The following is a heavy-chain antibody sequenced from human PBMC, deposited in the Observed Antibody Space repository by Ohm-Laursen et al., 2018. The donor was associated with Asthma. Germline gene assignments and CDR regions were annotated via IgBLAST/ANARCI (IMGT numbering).Heavy chain of an antibody. V-gene: IGHV3-21*01. CDR2: ISTASSFI. J-gene: IGHJ4*02. D-gene: IGHD4-17*01. CDR1: GFTFSSYG. CDR3: ARYSRGYGDYYYYFDY. Sequence: SLRLSCTASGFTFSSYGMHWVRQIPGKGLEWVASISTASSFIYYADSVRGRFTTSRDNAKNSLYLQMNSLRAEDTAVYYCARYSRGYGDYYYYFDYWGQGTLVTVSS.